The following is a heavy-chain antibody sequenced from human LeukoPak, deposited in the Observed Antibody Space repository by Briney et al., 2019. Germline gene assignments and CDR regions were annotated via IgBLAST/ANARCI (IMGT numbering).Heavy chain of an antibody. D-gene: IGHD5-18*01. V-gene: IGHV4-39*01. CDR2: ISYSGST. CDR3: ARLLRRDTYYFDY. J-gene: IGHJ4*02. CDR1: GGSISSSSYY. Sequence: SETLSLTCTVSGGSISSSSYYWGWIRQPPGKGLEWIGSISYSGSTYYNPSLKSRVTISVDTSKNQFSLKLSSVTAADTAVYYCARLLRRDTYYFDYWGQGTLVTVSS.